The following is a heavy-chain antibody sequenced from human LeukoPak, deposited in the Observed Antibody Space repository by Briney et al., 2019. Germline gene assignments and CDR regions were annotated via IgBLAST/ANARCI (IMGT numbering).Heavy chain of an antibody. CDR1: GGSISSYY. J-gene: IGHJ5*02. CDR2: IYTSGST. CDR3: ARAALKYYYGSGSSFDP. Sequence: SETLSLTCTVSGGSISSYYWSWIRQPAGKGLEWIGRIYTSGSTNYNPSLKSRVTMSVDTSKNQFSLKLSSVTAADTAVYYCARAALKYYYGSGSSFDPWGQGTLVTVSS. D-gene: IGHD3-10*01. V-gene: IGHV4-4*07.